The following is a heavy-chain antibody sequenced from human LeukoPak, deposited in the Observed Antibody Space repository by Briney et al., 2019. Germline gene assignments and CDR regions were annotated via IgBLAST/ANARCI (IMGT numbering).Heavy chain of an antibody. CDR1: GGSISSGDYY. Sequence: SETLSLTCTVSGGSISSGDYYWSWIRQPAGKGLEWIGRIYASGSTNYNPSLKSRATISVDTSKNQFSLKLSSVTAADTAVYYCARGVSTINFDFWGQGTLVTVSS. CDR3: ARGVSTINFDF. D-gene: IGHD5/OR15-5a*01. CDR2: IYASGST. J-gene: IGHJ4*02. V-gene: IGHV4-61*02.